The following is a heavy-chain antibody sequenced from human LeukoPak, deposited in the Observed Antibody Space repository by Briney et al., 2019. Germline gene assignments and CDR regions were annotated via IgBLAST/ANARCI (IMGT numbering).Heavy chain of an antibody. D-gene: IGHD2-2*01. Sequence: SETLSLTCAVYGGSFSGYCWSWIRQPPGKGLEWIGEINHSGSTNYNPSLKSRVTISVDTSKNQFSLKLSSVTAADTAVYYCARGGYGLYCSSTSCYFPFDPWGQGTLVTVSS. J-gene: IGHJ5*02. CDR3: ARGGYGLYCSSTSCYFPFDP. V-gene: IGHV4-34*01. CDR2: INHSGST. CDR1: GGSFSGYC.